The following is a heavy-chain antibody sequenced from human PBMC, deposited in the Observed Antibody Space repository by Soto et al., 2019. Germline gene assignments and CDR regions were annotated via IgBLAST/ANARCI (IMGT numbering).Heavy chain of an antibody. V-gene: IGHV1-2*02. Sequence: QVHLVQSGAEVKKPGASVKVSCKASGYSFTDYYMHWVRQAPGQGLEWMGWINTKTGGTNYAQRVQGRVTMTGDTSINTAYMALSRLRSDDTAVYYCARVGPTGWFDPWGQGTVVTVSS. CDR3: ARVGPTGWFDP. CDR1: GYSFTDYY. CDR2: INTKTGGT. J-gene: IGHJ5*02.